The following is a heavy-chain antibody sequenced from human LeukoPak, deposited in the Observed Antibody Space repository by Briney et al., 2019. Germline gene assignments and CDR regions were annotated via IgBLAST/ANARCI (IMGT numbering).Heavy chain of an antibody. CDR1: GCTFSSYS. CDR2: ISSSSRYI. J-gene: IGHJ4*02. CDR3: ARGGFEKQWLPPHY. D-gene: IGHD6-19*01. V-gene: IGHV3-21*01. Sequence: ALRLSCPGSGCTFSSYSMNWVRQAPAKGREWVSSISSSSRYIYYADSVKGRFTISRDNAKNSLYLQMNSLRAEDTAVYYCARGGFEKQWLPPHYWGQGTLVTVSS.